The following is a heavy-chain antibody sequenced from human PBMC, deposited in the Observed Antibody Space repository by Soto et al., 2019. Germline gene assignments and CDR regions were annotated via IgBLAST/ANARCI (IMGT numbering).Heavy chain of an antibody. CDR3: AALTATYWNFSI. CDR1: GDSITAGGHY. J-gene: IGHJ2*01. V-gene: IGHV4-31*03. CDR2: IHYSGTT. D-gene: IGHD2-21*02. Sequence: QVQLQESGPGLEQPSQTLSLTCTVSGDSITAGGHYWAWIRQHPEKGLEWLGYIHYSGTTDYNPSLKSRLTVSVDTSKNQFSLSLSSVTAADTAIYYCAALTATYWNFSIWGRGTLVTASS.